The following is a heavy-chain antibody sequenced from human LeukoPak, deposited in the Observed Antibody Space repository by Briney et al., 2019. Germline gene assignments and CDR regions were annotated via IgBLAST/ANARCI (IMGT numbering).Heavy chain of an antibody. V-gene: IGHV1-69*10. Sequence: EASVKVSCKASGGTFSSYAISWVRQAPGQGLEWMGWINTYIGNPNYAQKFQERVTITRDMSTSTAYMELSSLRSEDTAVYYCAAVLYYYGSGSPDYYYGMDVWGQGTTVTVSS. CDR3: AAVLYYYGSGSPDYYYGMDV. D-gene: IGHD3-10*01. CDR1: GGTFSSYA. CDR2: INTYIGNP. J-gene: IGHJ6*02.